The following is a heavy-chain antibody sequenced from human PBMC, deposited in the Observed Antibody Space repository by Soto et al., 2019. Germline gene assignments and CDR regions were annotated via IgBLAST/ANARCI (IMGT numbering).Heavy chain of an antibody. V-gene: IGHV4-30-4*01. CDR3: ARGVVYCSGGSCCYYGMDV. CDR2: IYYSGST. CDR1: GGSIVNGDYY. D-gene: IGHD2-15*01. Sequence: PSETLSLTCTVSGGSIVNGDYYWSWIRQPPGKGLEWIGYIYYSGSTYYNPSLKSRVTISVDTSENQFSLKLSSVTAADTAVYYCARGVVYCSGGSCCYYGMDVWGQGTTVTVSS. J-gene: IGHJ6*02.